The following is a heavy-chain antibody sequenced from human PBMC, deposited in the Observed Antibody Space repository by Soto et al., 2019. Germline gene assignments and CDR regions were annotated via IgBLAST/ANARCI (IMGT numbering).Heavy chain of an antibody. D-gene: IGHD1-26*01. V-gene: IGHV1-69*02. CDR2: IIPILGIA. CDR1: GGTFSSYT. CDR3: ACVCSGIAGARHYDD. J-gene: IGHJ4*02. Sequence: GASVKVSCKASGGTFSSYTISWVRQAPGQGLEWMGRIIPILGIANYAQKFQGRVTITADKSTSTAYMELSSLRSEDTAVYYCACVCSGIAGARHYDDWGQGTLVTSPQ.